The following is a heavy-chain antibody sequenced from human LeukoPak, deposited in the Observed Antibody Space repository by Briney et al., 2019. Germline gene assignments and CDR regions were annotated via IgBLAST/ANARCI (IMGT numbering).Heavy chain of an antibody. D-gene: IGHD6-13*01. Sequence: ASVKVSCKASGYTFIGYDIDWVRQAIGQGLEWMGWMSSKSGNTGYAQKFQGRVTMTRSTSISTAYMELSSLRSEDTAVYYCARGGLRAGTGGFDPWGQGTLVTVSS. CDR1: GYTFIGYD. CDR2: MSSKSGNT. V-gene: IGHV1-8*01. CDR3: ARGGLRAGTGGFDP. J-gene: IGHJ5*02.